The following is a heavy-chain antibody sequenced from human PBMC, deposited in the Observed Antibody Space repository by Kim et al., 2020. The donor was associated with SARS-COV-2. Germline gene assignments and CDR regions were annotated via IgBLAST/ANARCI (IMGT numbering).Heavy chain of an antibody. D-gene: IGHD2-2*01. CDR3: AREFRGFCSSISCPVGWFD. Sequence: SVKVSCKASGGTFSSYAISWVRQAPGQGLEWMGRIIPILGTANYAQKFQGRVTITADKSTSTVYMELSSLRTEDTAVYYCAREFRGFCSSISCPVGWFD. J-gene: IGHJ5*01. CDR1: GGTFSSYA. V-gene: IGHV1-69*04. CDR2: IIPILGTA.